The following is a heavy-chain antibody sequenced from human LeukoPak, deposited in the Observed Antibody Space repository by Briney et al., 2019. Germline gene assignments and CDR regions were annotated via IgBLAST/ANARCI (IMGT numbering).Heavy chain of an antibody. CDR2: INPNSGGT. V-gene: IGHV1-2*02. CDR1: GYTFTTYG. J-gene: IGHJ6*03. D-gene: IGHD2-2*01. CDR3: ARGVVVVPAAQNYYYMDV. Sequence: AASVKVSCKASGYTFTTYGINWVRQAPGQGLGWMGWINPNSGGTNYAQKFQGRVTMTRDTSISTAYMELSRLRSDDTAVYYCARGVVVVPAAQNYYYMDVWGKGTTVTVSS.